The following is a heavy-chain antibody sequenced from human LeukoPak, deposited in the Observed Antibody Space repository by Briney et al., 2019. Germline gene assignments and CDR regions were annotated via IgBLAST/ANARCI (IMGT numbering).Heavy chain of an antibody. CDR3: ARGCKTYIVVVPAPRSNWFDP. Sequence: PSETLSLTCAVYGGSFSGYYWSWIRQPPGKGLEWIGEINHSGSTNYNPSLKRRVTISVDTSKNQFSLKLSSVTAADTAVYYCARGCKTYIVVVPAPRSNWFDPWGQGTLVTVSS. D-gene: IGHD2-2*01. J-gene: IGHJ5*02. V-gene: IGHV4-34*01. CDR2: INHSGST. CDR1: GGSFSGYY.